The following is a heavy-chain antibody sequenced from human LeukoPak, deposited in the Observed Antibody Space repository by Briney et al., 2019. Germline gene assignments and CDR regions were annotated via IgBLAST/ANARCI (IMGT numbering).Heavy chain of an antibody. J-gene: IGHJ4*02. CDR1: GYTFTSYG. V-gene: IGHV1-18*01. CDR2: ISAYNGNT. D-gene: IGHD3-22*01. Sequence: ASVKVSCKASGYTFTSYGISWVRQAPGQGLEWRGWISAYNGNTNYAQKLQGRVTMTTDTSTSTAYMELRSLRSDDTAVYYCATTGNYYDSSGQLAYRDYWGQGTLVTVSS. CDR3: ATTGNYYDSSGQLAYRDY.